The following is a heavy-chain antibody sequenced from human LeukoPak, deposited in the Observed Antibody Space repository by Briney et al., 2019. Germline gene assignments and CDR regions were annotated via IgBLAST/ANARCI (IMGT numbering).Heavy chain of an antibody. CDR2: ISAYNGNT. J-gene: IGHJ4*02. CDR3: ARYYYVSSGYYSLGY. V-gene: IGHV1-18*01. CDR1: GYTLSVDG. Sequence: AAAKVSCKASGYTLSVDGSCCGPPTLGQGGWWRGRISAYNGNTNYAQKLQGRVTMTTDTSTSTAYMELRSLRSDDTAVYYCARYYYVSSGYYSLGYWGQGTLVTVSS. D-gene: IGHD3-22*01.